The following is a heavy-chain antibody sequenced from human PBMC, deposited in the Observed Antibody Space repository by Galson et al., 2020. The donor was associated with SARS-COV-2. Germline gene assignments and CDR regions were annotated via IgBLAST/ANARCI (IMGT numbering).Heavy chain of an antibody. CDR1: GDSVSSNSAA. CDR3: ARGQGQQLAKRAYYYYMDV. D-gene: IGHD6-13*01. V-gene: IGHV6-1*01. Sequence: SQTLSLTCAISGDSVSSNSAAWNWIRQSPSRGLEWLGRTYYRSKWYNDYAVSVKSRITINSDTSKNQFSLQLNSVTPEDTAVYYCARGQGQQLAKRAYYYYMDVWGKGTTVTVSS. CDR2: TYYRSKWYN. J-gene: IGHJ6*03.